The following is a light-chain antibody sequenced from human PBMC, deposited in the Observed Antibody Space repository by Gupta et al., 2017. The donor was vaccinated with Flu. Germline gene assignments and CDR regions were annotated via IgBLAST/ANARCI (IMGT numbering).Light chain of an antibody. V-gene: IGLV1-40*01. CDR2: GNS. CDR1: SSNIGAGYD. CDR3: HSYDSSLRAHLV. Sequence: VTISCTGSSSNIGAGYDVHWYQQLPGTAPKLLIYGNSTRPSALPDRFPGSKSGPPASLAIPGLQAGDEADHYCHSYDSSLRAHLVFDGATK. J-gene: IGLJ2*01.